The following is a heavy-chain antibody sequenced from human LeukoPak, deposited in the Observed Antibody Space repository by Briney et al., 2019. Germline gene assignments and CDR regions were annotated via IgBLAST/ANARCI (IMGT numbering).Heavy chain of an antibody. V-gene: IGHV3-23*01. J-gene: IGHJ4*02. D-gene: IGHD6-19*01. CDR2: ISGSGGST. Sequence: GGSLRPSCAASGFTFSSYAMSWVRQAPGKGLEWVSAISGSGGSTYYADSVKGRFTISRDNSKNTLYLQMNSLRAEDTAVYYCAKGHSSGWYPYFDYWGQGTLVTVSS. CDR3: AKGHSSGWYPYFDY. CDR1: GFTFSSYA.